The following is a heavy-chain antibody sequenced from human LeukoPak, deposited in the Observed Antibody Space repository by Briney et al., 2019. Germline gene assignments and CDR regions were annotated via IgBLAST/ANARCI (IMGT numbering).Heavy chain of an antibody. CDR1: GYTFTSYY. CDR3: ARTTEGYCSSTSCYGFSYSYYMDV. Sequence: ASVKVSCKASGYTFTSYYMHWVRQAPGQGLEWMGIINPSGGSTSYARKFQGRVTMTRDMSTSTVYMELSSLRSEDTAVYYCARTTEGYCSSTSCYGFSYSYYMDVWGKGTTVTISS. V-gene: IGHV1-46*01. D-gene: IGHD2-2*01. CDR2: INPSGGST. J-gene: IGHJ6*03.